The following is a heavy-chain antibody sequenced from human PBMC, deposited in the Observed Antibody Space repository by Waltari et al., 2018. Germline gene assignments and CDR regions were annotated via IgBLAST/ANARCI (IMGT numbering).Heavy chain of an antibody. D-gene: IGHD6-6*01. V-gene: IGHV4-39*07. CDR3: APAARGAFDI. CDR1: GGSISSSSYY. J-gene: IGHJ3*02. Sequence: QLQLQESGPGLVKPSETLSLTCTVSGGSISSSSYYWGWIRQPPGKGLEWIGEIYHSGSTNYNPSLKSRVTISVDKSKNQFSLKLSSVTAADTAVYYCAPAARGAFDIWGQGTMVTVSS. CDR2: IYHSGST.